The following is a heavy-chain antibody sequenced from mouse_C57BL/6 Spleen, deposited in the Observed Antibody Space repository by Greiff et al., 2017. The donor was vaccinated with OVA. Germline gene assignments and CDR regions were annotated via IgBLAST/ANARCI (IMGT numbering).Heavy chain of an antibody. Sequence: VQLQQPGAELVKPGASVKLSSKASGYTFTSYWMQWVKQRPGQGLEWIGEIDPSDSYTNYNQKFKGKATLTVDTSSSTAYMQLSSLTSEDSAVYYCARKGGYGSDYWGQGTTLTVSS. D-gene: IGHD1-1*01. CDR1: GYTFTSYW. CDR3: ARKGGYGSDY. V-gene: IGHV1-50*01. J-gene: IGHJ2*01. CDR2: IDPSDSYT.